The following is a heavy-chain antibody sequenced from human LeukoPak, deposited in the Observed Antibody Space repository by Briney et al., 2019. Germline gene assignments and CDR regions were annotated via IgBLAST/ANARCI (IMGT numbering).Heavy chain of an antibody. CDR2: FDPEDGET. J-gene: IGHJ4*02. V-gene: IGHV1-24*01. CDR3: ATVSGWSYYFDY. D-gene: IGHD6-19*01. Sequence: ASVKVSCKVSGYTLIELSMHWVRQAPGKGLEWMGGFDPEDGETIYAQKFQGRVTMTEDTSTDTAYMELSSLRSEDTAVYYCATVSGWSYYFDYWGQGTLVTVSS. CDR1: GYTLIELS.